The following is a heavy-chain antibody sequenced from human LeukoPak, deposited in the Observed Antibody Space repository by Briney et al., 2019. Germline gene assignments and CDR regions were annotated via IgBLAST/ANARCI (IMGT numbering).Heavy chain of an antibody. Sequence: GGSLRLSCAASGFTFSSNWMRWVRQAPGKGLVWVSRINGDGSTINYADSVKGRFTISRDNAKNTLYLQMNSLRAEDTAVYYCARDRGPAVMDYWGQGTLVTVSS. V-gene: IGHV3-74*01. CDR2: INGDGSTI. J-gene: IGHJ4*02. CDR3: ARDRGPAVMDY. CDR1: GFTFSSNW. D-gene: IGHD2-2*03.